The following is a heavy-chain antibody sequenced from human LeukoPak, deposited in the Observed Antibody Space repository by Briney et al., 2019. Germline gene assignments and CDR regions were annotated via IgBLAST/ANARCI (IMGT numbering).Heavy chain of an antibody. Sequence: GGSLRLSCAASGFTFTTFRMTWVRQAPGKGLEWVSTISSSSNFIYYADSVKDRFTISRDNARNSMYLQMSSLRVEDTAVYYCARVVIGGWFDPWGQGTLVTVSS. CDR1: GFTFTTFR. D-gene: IGHD3-16*01. CDR2: ISSSSNFI. CDR3: ARVVIGGWFDP. J-gene: IGHJ5*02. V-gene: IGHV3-21*01.